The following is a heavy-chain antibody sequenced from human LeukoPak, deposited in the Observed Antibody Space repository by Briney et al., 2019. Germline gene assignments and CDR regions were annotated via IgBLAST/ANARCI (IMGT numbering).Heavy chain of an antibody. CDR3: AGTDPGYSSGWYGA. CDR1: GGTFSSYA. J-gene: IGHJ5*02. CDR2: IIPIFGTA. D-gene: IGHD6-19*01. V-gene: IGHV1-69*05. Sequence: GSSVKVSCKASGGTFSSYAISWVRQAPGQGLEWMGGIIPIFGTANYAQKFQGRVTITTDESTSTAYMELSSLRSEDTAVYYCAGTDPGYSSGWYGAWGQGTLVTVSS.